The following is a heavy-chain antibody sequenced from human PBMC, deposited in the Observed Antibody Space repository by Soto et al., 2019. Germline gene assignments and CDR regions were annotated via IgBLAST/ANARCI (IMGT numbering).Heavy chain of an antibody. CDR3: AKTLGYCSSTSCLFDY. CDR1: GFTFSSYA. D-gene: IGHD2-2*01. V-gene: IGHV3-23*01. J-gene: IGHJ4*02. CDR2: ISGSGGST. Sequence: GGSLRLSCAASGFTFSSYAMSWVRQAPGKGLEWVSAISGSGGSTYYADSVKGRFTISRDNSKNTLYLQMNSLIAEDTAVYYCAKTLGYCSSTSCLFDYWGQGTLVTVSS.